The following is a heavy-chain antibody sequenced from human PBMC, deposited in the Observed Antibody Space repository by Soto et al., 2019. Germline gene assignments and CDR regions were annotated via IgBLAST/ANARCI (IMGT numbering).Heavy chain of an antibody. Sequence: QLQLQESGPGLVKPSETLSLTCTVSGGSISSSSYYWGWIRQPPGKGLEWIGSIYYSGSTYYNPSLKSRVTISVDTSKNQFSLRLSSVTAADTAVYYCASFLEWLSRGGFPFDYWGQGTLVTVSS. CDR2: IYYSGST. V-gene: IGHV4-39*01. CDR3: ASFLEWLSRGGFPFDY. D-gene: IGHD3-3*01. J-gene: IGHJ4*02. CDR1: GGSISSSSYY.